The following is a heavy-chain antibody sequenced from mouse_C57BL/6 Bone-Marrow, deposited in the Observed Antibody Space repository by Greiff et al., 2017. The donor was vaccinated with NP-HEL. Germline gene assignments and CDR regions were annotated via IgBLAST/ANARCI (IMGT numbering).Heavy chain of an antibody. D-gene: IGHD1-1*01. CDR3: ARWNYYGSSQTRDY. J-gene: IGHJ2*01. CDR1: GYTFTSYW. V-gene: IGHV1-59*01. Sequence: QVHVKQSGAELVRPGTSVKLSCKASGYTFTSYWMHWVKQRPGQGLEWIGVIDPSDSYTNYNQKFKGKATLTVDTSSNTAYMQLSSLTSEDSAVYYCARWNYYGSSQTRDYWGQGTTLTVSS. CDR2: IDPSDSYT.